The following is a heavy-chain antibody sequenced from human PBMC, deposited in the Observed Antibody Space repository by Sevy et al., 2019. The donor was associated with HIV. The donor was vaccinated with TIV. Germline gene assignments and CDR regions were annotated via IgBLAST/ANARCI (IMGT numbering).Heavy chain of an antibody. D-gene: IGHD3-22*01. CDR2: IDSGGST. J-gene: IGHJ4*02. V-gene: IGHV3-53*01. CDR3: ARGDSSGYFDY. CDR1: GFNVSSNY. Sequence: GGSLRVSCAAPGFNVSSNYTTWVRQAPGKGLEWVSVIDSGGSTYYADSVKGRFTVSRDNPRNTLYLQMNSLRVEDTAVYYCARGDSSGYFDYRGQGTLVTVSS.